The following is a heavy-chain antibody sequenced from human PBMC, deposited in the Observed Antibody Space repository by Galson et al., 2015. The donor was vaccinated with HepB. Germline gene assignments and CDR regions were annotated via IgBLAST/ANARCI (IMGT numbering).Heavy chain of an antibody. CDR3: ARAPTRYSGSYHEDY. CDR2: IIPIFGTA. Sequence: SVKVSCKASGGTFSSYAISWVRQAPGQGLEWMGGIIPIFGTANYAQKFQGRVTITADESTSTAYMELSSLRSEDTAVYYCARAPTRYSGSYHEDYWGQGTLVTVSS. J-gene: IGHJ4*02. D-gene: IGHD1-26*01. CDR1: GGTFSSYA. V-gene: IGHV1-69*13.